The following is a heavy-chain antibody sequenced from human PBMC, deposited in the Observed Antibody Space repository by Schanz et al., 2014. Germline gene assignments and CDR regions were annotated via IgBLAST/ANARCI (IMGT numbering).Heavy chain of an antibody. J-gene: IGHJ4*02. CDR3: ARIGGSVFDY. D-gene: IGHD3-10*01. V-gene: IGHV3-11*01. CDR1: GFPFSDYF. Sequence: QVQLVDSGGGLVKPGGSPRLSCTASGFPFSDYFMAWVRQPPGRGLEWVSYIGNGGVTIYYADSVKGRFTISRDNSKNPLYLQMNSLRAEDTAVYYCARIGGSVFDYWAQGTLVTFSS. CDR2: IGNGGVTI.